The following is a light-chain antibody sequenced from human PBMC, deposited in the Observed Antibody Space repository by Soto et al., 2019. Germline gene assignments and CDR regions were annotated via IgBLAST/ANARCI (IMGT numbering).Light chain of an antibody. CDR2: DVS. Sequence: QSAVTQPRSVSGSPGLSVTISCTGTSSDVGGYNYVSWYQQHPGKAPKLMIYDVSKRPSGVPDRFSGSKSGNTASLTISGLQAEDEADYYCCSYAGSYTFYVFGTGTKLTVL. J-gene: IGLJ1*01. CDR3: CSYAGSYTFYV. CDR1: SSDVGGYNY. V-gene: IGLV2-11*01.